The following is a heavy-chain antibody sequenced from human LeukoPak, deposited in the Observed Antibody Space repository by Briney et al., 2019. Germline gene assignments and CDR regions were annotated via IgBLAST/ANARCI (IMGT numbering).Heavy chain of an antibody. CDR3: ARDPHSGSYSDYYYYYMDV. J-gene: IGHJ6*03. CDR1: GFTFSSYA. Sequence: GGSLRLSCAASGFTFSSYAMSWVRQAPGKGLEWVSAISGSGGSTYYADSVKGRFTISRDNAKNSLYLQLNSLRAEDTAVYYCARDPHSGSYSDYYYYYMDVWGKGTTVTVSS. CDR2: ISGSGGST. D-gene: IGHD1-26*01. V-gene: IGHV3-23*01.